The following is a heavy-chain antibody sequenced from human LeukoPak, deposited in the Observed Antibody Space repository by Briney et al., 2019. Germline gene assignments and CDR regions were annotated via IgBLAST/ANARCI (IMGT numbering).Heavy chain of an antibody. J-gene: IGHJ6*02. CDR3: ARGDSSSSYYYYYGMDV. CDR2: IYHSGST. D-gene: IGHD6-13*01. CDR1: GGSISTDNW. Sequence: PSGTLSLTCVVPGGSISTDNWWSWVRQPPGKGLEWIGEIYHSGSTNYNPSLKSRVTILVDKSKNQFSLKLSSVTAADTAVYYCARGDSSSSYYYYYGMDVWGQGTTVTVSS. V-gene: IGHV4-4*02.